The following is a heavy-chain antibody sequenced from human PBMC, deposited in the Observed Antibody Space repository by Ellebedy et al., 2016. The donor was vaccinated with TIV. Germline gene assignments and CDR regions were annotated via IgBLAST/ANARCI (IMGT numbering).Heavy chain of an antibody. J-gene: IGHJ5*02. CDR2: TSFAGRNT. D-gene: IGHD2-2*01. CDR3: ARLGEIAIVPPAPEGWFDP. Sequence: PGGSLRLSCSASGFTFSVFGMHWVRQTPGKGLESVALTSFAGRNTWYADSVKGRFTISRDNSKNTLFLQMNSLRTVDTAVYYCARLGEIAIVPPAPEGWFDPWGQGTLVTVSS. CDR1: GFTFSVFG. V-gene: IGHV3-30*04.